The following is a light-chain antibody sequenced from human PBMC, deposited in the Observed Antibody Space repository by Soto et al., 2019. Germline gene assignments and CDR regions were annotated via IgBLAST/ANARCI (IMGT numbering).Light chain of an antibody. Sequence: ETVLTQSPATLSLSPGERATLSCRASQSINTYLAWYQQKPGQAPRLLIYDASNRATGIPARFSGSGSGTDFTLTIRSLEPEDFAVYYCQQRFTWPSFGPGTKVDVK. CDR1: QSINTY. J-gene: IGKJ3*01. V-gene: IGKV3-11*01. CDR3: QQRFTWPS. CDR2: DAS.